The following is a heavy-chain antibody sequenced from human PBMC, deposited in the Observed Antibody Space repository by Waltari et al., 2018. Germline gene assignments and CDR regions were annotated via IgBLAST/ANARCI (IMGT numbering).Heavy chain of an antibody. CDR3: AGGGWLRLPKGDY. CDR1: GFTFSSYA. CDR2: ISYDGSNK. D-gene: IGHD5-12*01. V-gene: IGHV3-30-3*01. J-gene: IGHJ4*02. Sequence: QVQLVESGGGVVQPGRSLRLSCAASGFTFSSYAMHWVRQAPGKGLEWVAVISYDGSNKYYADSVKGRFTISRDNSQNTLYLQMNSLRAEDTAVYYCAGGGWLRLPKGDYWGQGTLVTVSS.